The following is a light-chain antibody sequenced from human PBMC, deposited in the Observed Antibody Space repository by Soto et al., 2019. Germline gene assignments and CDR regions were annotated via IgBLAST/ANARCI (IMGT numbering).Light chain of an antibody. J-gene: IGLJ1*01. CDR2: RNN. CDR1: SSSVGSDY. Sequence: QTVLTQPPSASGTTGQMVTISCSANSSSVGSDYVYWYQQFPGTAPKLLIYRNNQRPSGVPDRFSGSKSGTSASLAICGLRSEDEADYYCAAWDDSLSGYVFGNGTKVTVL. V-gene: IGLV1-47*01. CDR3: AAWDDSLSGYV.